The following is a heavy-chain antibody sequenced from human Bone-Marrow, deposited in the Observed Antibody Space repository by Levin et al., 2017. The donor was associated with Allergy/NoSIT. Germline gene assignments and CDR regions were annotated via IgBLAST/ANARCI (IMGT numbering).Heavy chain of an antibody. J-gene: IGHJ4*02. CDR3: DYGDHYTPPI. D-gene: IGHD4/OR15-4a*01. V-gene: IGHV3-23*01. CDR1: GFTFTSHA. CDR2: ISGSGGGT. Sequence: GGSLRLSCAASGFTFTSHAMSWVRQAPGKGLEWVSSISGSGGGTYYADSVKGRLTISRDNSKNTLYLQMNSLRVEDTAVYFCDYGDHYTPPIWGQGTLVTVSA.